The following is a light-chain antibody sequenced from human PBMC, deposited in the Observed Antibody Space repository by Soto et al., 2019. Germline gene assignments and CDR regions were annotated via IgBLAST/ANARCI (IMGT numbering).Light chain of an antibody. CDR2: GAS. J-gene: IGKJ1*01. CDR1: QNIDMY. V-gene: IGKV1-39*01. CDR3: QHTFNSPPWP. Sequence: DIHMTQSPSSLSASVGDTVTITCRASQNIDMYLNWYQQKPGKAPRVLISGASNLQTGVPSRFSGSGSGTVFTLTINSLQPEDFASYFCQHTFNSPPWPFGQGTKVDVK.